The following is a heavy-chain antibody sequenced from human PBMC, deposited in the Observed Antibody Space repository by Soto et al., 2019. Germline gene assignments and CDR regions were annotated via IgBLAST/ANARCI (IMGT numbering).Heavy chain of an antibody. V-gene: IGHV4-4*02. J-gene: IGHJ4*02. D-gene: IGHD1-26*01. CDR1: GGSISSTNW. CDR2: IYHTGST. Sequence: PSETLSLTCVVSGGSISSTNWWTWVRQTPGKGLEWIGEIYHTGSTKYNPSLKNRVTISLDKSNNQFSLNLKSVTAADTAVYYCTRGLFSGSSYSGSWDYFDSWGQGTMVTVS. CDR3: TRGLFSGSSYSGSWDYFDS.